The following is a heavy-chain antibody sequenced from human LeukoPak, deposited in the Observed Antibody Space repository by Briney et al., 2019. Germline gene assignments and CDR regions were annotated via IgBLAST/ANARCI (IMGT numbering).Heavy chain of an antibody. D-gene: IGHD3-22*01. J-gene: IGHJ4*02. Sequence: AGESLKISCKGSGYSFTSYWIGWVRQMPGKGLEWMGTIYPGDSHTRYSPSFQGQVTISADKSITTAYLQWSSLKASDTAMYYCARPYYDSSGYYYPDYWGQGTLVTVSS. V-gene: IGHV5-51*01. CDR2: IYPGDSHT. CDR1: GYSFTSYW. CDR3: ARPYYDSSGYYYPDY.